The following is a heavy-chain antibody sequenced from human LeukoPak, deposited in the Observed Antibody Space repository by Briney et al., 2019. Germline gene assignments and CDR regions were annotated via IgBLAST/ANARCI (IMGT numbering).Heavy chain of an antibody. V-gene: IGHV3-48*02. Sequence: GGSLRLSCAVSGFTFSTYSMNWVRQAPGKGLEWVSYISSSSTIYYADSVKGRLTISRDNAKNSLYLQMNSLRDEDTAVYYCAKDSDYYHSSGYYYAYFQHWGQGTLVTVSS. J-gene: IGHJ1*01. CDR2: ISSSSTI. CDR1: GFTFSTYS. D-gene: IGHD3-22*01. CDR3: AKDSDYYHSSGYYYAYFQH.